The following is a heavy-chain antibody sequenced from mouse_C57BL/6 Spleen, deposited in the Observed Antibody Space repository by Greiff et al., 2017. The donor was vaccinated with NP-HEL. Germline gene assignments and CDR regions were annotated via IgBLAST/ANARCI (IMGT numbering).Heavy chain of an antibody. CDR1: GFTFSSYA. D-gene: IGHD3-3*01. CDR2: ISSGGDYI. V-gene: IGHV5-9-1*02. Sequence: DVMLVESGEGLVKPGGSLKLSCAASGFTFSSYAMSWVRQTPEKRLEWVAYISSGGDYIYYADTVKGRFTISRDNARNTLYLQMSSLKSEDTAMYYCARDGGSARSNWSFDYWGKGTTVTVSS. CDR3: ARDGGSARSNWSFDY. J-gene: IGHJ1*03.